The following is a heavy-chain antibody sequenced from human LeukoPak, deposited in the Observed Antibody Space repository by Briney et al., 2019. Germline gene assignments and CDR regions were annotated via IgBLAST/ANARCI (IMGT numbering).Heavy chain of an antibody. V-gene: IGHV3-23*01. Sequence: GGSLRLSCAASGFTFSSYAMSWVRQAPGKGLDWVSAISGSGDSTFYADSVKGRFTISRDNSKNTLYLQMNSLRAGDTAVYYCAKDRNRVTMVRGVISYGMDVWGQGTTVTVSS. CDR1: GFTFSSYA. J-gene: IGHJ6*02. D-gene: IGHD3-10*01. CDR2: ISGSGDST. CDR3: AKDRNRVTMVRGVISYGMDV.